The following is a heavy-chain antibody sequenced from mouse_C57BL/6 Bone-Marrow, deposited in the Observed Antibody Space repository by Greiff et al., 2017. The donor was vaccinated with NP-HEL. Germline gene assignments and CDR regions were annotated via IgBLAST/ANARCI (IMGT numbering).Heavy chain of an antibody. CDR3: TTGDGYDVAWFAY. D-gene: IGHD2-2*01. V-gene: IGHV14-4*01. CDR2: IDPENGDT. CDR1: GFNIKDDY. J-gene: IGHJ3*01. Sequence: VQLQQSGAELVRPGASVKLSCTASGFNIKDDYMHWVKQRPEQGLEWIGWIDPENGDTEYASKFQGKATITADTSSNTAYLQLSSLTSEDTAVYYCTTGDGYDVAWFAYGGQGTLVTVSA.